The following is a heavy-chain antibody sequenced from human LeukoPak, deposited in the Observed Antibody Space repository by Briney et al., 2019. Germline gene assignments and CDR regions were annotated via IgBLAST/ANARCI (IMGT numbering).Heavy chain of an antibody. D-gene: IGHD3-22*01. CDR2: INGGGRST. CDR3: AKDDSSGYYPPSSDY. J-gene: IGHJ4*02. Sequence: GGSLRLSCAASGFTFSSYAMSWVRQAPGKGLEWVSLINGGGRSTFYADSVKGRFTISRDNAKNSLYLQMNSLRAEDTAIYYCAKDDSSGYYPPSSDYWGQGTLVTVSS. V-gene: IGHV3-23*01. CDR1: GFTFSSYA.